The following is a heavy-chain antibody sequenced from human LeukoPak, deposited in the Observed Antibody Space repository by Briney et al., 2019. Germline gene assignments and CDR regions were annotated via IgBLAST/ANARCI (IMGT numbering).Heavy chain of an antibody. Sequence: RGSLRDSCAASGFTLCSYGMHWVRQAPGKELEGVAVIRYDGSNKYYAESVKGRFTISRDNSKNTLYLQMNSLRAEDTAVYYCAKDAGGGSYWGDYYYYYYMDVWGKGTTVTVSS. J-gene: IGHJ6*03. CDR3: AKDAGGGSYWGDYYYYYYMDV. CDR2: IRYDGSNK. D-gene: IGHD1-26*01. V-gene: IGHV3-30*02. CDR1: GFTLCSYG.